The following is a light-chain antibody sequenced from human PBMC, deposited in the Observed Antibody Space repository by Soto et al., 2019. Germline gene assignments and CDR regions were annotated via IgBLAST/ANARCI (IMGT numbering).Light chain of an antibody. J-gene: IGLJ3*02. CDR1: SSNIGAGYD. CDR3: QSYDSSLTSWV. Sequence: HSVLTQPPSVSGAPGQRVTISCTESSSNIGAGYDVHWYQQLPGTAPKLLIYGNSNRPSGVPDRFSGSKSGTSASLAITGLQAEDEADYYCQSYDSSLTSWVFGGGTKLTVL. V-gene: IGLV1-40*01. CDR2: GNS.